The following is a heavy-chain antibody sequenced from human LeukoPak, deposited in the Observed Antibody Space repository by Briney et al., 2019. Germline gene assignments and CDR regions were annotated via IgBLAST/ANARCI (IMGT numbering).Heavy chain of an antibody. D-gene: IGHD5-24*01. CDR3: AILFGDGWTSKRPFDY. CDR2: IYWDDDE. J-gene: IGHJ4*02. Sequence: SGPTLVNPTQTLTLTCTFSGLSLNTEGVGVAWIRQPPGKALEWLSLIYWDDDERYSPSLRTRLTITKHTSKNQVVLTMTNVDPVDTATYYCAILFGDGWTSKRPFDYWGQGTLVTVSS. CDR1: GLSLNTEGVG. V-gene: IGHV2-5*02.